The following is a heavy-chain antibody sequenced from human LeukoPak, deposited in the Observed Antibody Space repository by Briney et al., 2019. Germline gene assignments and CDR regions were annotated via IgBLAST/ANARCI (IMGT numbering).Heavy chain of an antibody. V-gene: IGHV3-66*02. Sequence: GGSLRLSCAASGFTVSSNYMSWVRQAPGKGLEWVSVIYSGGSTYYADSVKGRFTIYRDNSKNTLYLQMNSLRAEDTAVYYCARVGGNRVVPAAMNYWGQGTLVTVSS. CDR3: ARVGGNRVVPAAMNY. CDR1: GFTVSSNY. D-gene: IGHD2-2*01. CDR2: IYSGGST. J-gene: IGHJ4*02.